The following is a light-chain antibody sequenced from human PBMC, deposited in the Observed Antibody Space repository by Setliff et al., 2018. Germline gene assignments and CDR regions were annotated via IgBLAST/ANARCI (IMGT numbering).Light chain of an antibody. CDR3: SSYTSSSTYV. J-gene: IGLJ1*01. Sequence: QPALTQPASVSGSPGQSITISCSGTSNDVGSYDFVSWYQQHPGKAPKLIIYDVSNRPSGVSDRFSGSKAGNTASLTISGLQAGDEADYYCSSYTSSSTYVFGTGTKVTV. CDR1: SNDVGSYDF. V-gene: IGLV2-14*03. CDR2: DVS.